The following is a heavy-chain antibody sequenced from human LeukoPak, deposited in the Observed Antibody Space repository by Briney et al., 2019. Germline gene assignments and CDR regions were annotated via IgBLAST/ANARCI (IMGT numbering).Heavy chain of an antibody. CDR2: IYYSGST. Sequence: PSETLSLTCTVSGGSISSSSYYWGWIRQPPGKGLEWIGSIYYSGSTYYNPSLKSRVTISVDTSKNQFSLKLGSVTAADTAVYYCARTRGSHIDYWGQGTLVTVSS. CDR3: ARTRGSHIDY. D-gene: IGHD3-16*01. CDR1: GGSISSSSYY. J-gene: IGHJ4*02. V-gene: IGHV4-39*01.